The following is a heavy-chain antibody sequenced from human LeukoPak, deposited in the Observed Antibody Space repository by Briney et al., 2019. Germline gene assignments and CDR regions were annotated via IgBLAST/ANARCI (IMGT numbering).Heavy chain of an antibody. CDR2: ISWNSGSI. J-gene: IGHJ4*02. Sequence: GGSLRLSCAASGFTFDDYAMHWVRQAPGKGLEWVSGISWNSGSIGYADSVKGRFTISRDNAKNSLYLQMNSLRAEDTAVYYCAKESGVTGYFDYWGQGTLVTVSS. D-gene: IGHD3-10*01. V-gene: IGHV3-9*01. CDR1: GFTFDDYA. CDR3: AKESGVTGYFDY.